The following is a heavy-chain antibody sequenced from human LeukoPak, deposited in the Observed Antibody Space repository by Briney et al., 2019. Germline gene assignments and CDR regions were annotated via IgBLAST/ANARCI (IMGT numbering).Heavy chain of an antibody. CDR1: GGSISSSSYY. D-gene: IGHD4-17*01. CDR3: ARIADDYGDGRDY. CDR2: IYYSGST. J-gene: IGHJ4*02. V-gene: IGHV4-39*07. Sequence: KPSETLSLTCTVSGGSISSSSYYWGWIRQPPGKGLEWIGNIYYSGSTSYNPSLKSRVTISVDTSKNQFSLKLSSVTAADTAVYYCARIADDYGDGRDYWGQGTLVTVSS.